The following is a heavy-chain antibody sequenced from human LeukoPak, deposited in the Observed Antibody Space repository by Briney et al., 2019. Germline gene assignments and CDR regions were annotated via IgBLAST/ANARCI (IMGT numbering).Heavy chain of an antibody. J-gene: IGHJ4*02. D-gene: IGHD1-26*01. Sequence: PGGSLRLSCAASGFTFSSYSMNWVRQAPGKGLEWVSYISSSSSTIYYADSVKGRFTVSRDNAKNSLYLQMNSLRAEDTAVYYCARRFWEKRVYFDYWGQGTLVTVSS. CDR2: ISSSSSTI. CDR1: GFTFSSYS. CDR3: ARRFWEKRVYFDY. V-gene: IGHV3-48*04.